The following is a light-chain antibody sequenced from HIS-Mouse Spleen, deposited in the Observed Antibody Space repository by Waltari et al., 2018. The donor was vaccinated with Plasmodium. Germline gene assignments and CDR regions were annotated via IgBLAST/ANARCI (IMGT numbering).Light chain of an antibody. CDR2: EDS. CDR3: YSTDSSGNHRV. Sequence: SSYLTQPPSASVSPGQTATVTCPGDGLPNKYTYWYQQKSGQAPVLVIYEDSKRPPGIPERFSGSSSGTMATLTISGAQVEDEADYYCYSTDSSGNHRVFGGGTKLTVL. CDR1: GLPNKY. J-gene: IGLJ3*02. V-gene: IGLV3-10*01.